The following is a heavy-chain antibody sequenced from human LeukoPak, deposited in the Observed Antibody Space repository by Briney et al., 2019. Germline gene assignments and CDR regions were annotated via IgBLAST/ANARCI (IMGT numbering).Heavy chain of an antibody. D-gene: IGHD4-11*01. CDR1: GFIFSHHG. CDR3: ARDAQRGFDYSNSLKN. V-gene: IGHV3-33*01. J-gene: IGHJ4*01. Sequence: GGSLRLSCAASGFIFSHHGMHWVRQAPGKGLEWVAVIWSDATNRFYADSVKGRFTISRDNSQNTVSLQMNSLRVKDTAIYYCARDAQRGFDYSNSLKNWGHGTLVTVS. CDR2: IWSDATNR.